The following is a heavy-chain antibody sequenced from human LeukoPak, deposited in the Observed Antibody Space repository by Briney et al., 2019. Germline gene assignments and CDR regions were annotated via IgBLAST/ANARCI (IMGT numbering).Heavy chain of an antibody. V-gene: IGHV3-7*01. CDR3: ARVLLSSGYYGPPYNWFDP. J-gene: IGHJ5*02. CDR1: GFTFSSYW. CDR2: IKQDGSEK. D-gene: IGHD3-22*01. Sequence: AGRSLRLSCAASGFTFSSYWMSWVRQAPGKGLEWVANIKQDGSEKYYVDSVKGRFTISRDNAKNSLYLQMNSLRAEDTAVYYCARVLLSSGYYGPPYNWFDPWGQGTLVTVSS.